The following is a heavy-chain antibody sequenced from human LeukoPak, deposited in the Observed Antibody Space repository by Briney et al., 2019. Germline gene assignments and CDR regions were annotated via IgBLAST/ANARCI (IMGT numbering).Heavy chain of an antibody. D-gene: IGHD5-12*01. Sequence: SETLSLTCAVFGGSFSGYCWNWIRQPPGKGLEWIAEINHDRTTKYNPSLKSRVTISVDTSRNQFSLKPSSVTAADTAVYYCARDRNLGLRLHWFDPWGQGTLVTVSS. CDR1: GGSFSGYC. V-gene: IGHV4-34*01. J-gene: IGHJ5*02. CDR3: ARDRNLGLRLHWFDP. CDR2: INHDRTT.